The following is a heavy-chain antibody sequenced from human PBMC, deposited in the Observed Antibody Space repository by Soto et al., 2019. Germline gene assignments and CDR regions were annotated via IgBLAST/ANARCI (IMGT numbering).Heavy chain of an antibody. D-gene: IGHD1-7*01. Sequence: GASVKVSCKASGYTFTSYAMHWVRQAPGQRLEWMGWINAGNGNTKYSQKFQGRVTITRDTSASTAYMELSSLRSEDTAVYYCARDPDLITGTTRFRAFDIWGQGTMVTVSS. CDR3: ARDPDLITGTTRFRAFDI. CDR1: GYTFTSYA. CDR2: INAGNGNT. J-gene: IGHJ3*02. V-gene: IGHV1-3*01.